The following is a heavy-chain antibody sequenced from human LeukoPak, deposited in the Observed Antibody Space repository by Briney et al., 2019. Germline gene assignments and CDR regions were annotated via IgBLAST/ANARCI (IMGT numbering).Heavy chain of an antibody. J-gene: IGHJ4*02. V-gene: IGHV1-8*01. CDR3: ARDGDYGDYDGY. CDR1: GYTFTSYD. CDR2: MNPNSGNT. D-gene: IGHD4-17*01. Sequence: ASVKVSCTASGYTFTSYDINWVRQATGQGLEWMGWMNPNSGNTGYAQKFQGRVTMTRNTSISTAYMELSSLRSEDTAVYYCARDGDYGDYDGYWGQGTLVTVSS.